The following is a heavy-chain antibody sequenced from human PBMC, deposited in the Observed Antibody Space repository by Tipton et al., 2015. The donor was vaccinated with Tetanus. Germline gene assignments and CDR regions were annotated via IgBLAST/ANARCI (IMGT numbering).Heavy chain of an antibody. CDR3: ARANYEFPKKGPFDS. D-gene: IGHD3-3*01. J-gene: IGHJ4*02. V-gene: IGHV4-61*01. CDR2: IYHSGST. Sequence: TLSLTCTVSGVSVSGSSHYWSWIRQPPGKQLEWVGYIYHSGSTNYNPSLKSRVSISFGTSKNQFSLNLESVTAADTAVYYCARANYEFPKKGPFDSWGQGALVIVSS. CDR1: GVSVSGSSHY.